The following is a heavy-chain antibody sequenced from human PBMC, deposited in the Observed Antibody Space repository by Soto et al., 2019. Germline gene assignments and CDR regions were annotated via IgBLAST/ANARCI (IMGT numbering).Heavy chain of an antibody. Sequence: SVKVSCKASGYTFTSYYMHWVRQPPGQGLECMGIINPSGGSTSYAEKFQGRVTMTRDTSTSTVDMELSSLRSEDTAVYYCATSSKRILDFGVVVTEPGYYYMDVSGKGTTGTVAS. V-gene: IGHV1-46*01. J-gene: IGHJ6*03. CDR3: ATSSKRILDFGVVVTEPGYYYMDV. CDR1: GYTFTSYY. CDR2: INPSGGST. D-gene: IGHD3-3*01.